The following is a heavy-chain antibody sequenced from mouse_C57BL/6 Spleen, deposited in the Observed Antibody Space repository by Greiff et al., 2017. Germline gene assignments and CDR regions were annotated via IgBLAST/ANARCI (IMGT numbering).Heavy chain of an antibody. CDR2: ISSGGSYT. V-gene: IGHV5-6*01. Sequence: EVQGVESGGDLVKPGGSLKLSCAASGFTFSSYGMSCVRQTPDKMLEWVATISSGGSYTYYPDSVQGRFTISRDNAKNTLYLQMSSLKSEDTAMYYCARHAYGSSYGAFDYWGQGTTLTGAS. D-gene: IGHD1-1*01. CDR3: ARHAYGSSYGAFDY. CDR1: GFTFSSYG. J-gene: IGHJ2*01.